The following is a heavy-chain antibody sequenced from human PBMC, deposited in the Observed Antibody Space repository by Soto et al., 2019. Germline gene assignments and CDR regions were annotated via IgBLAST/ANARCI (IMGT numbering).Heavy chain of an antibody. V-gene: IGHV2-70*01. Sequence: SGPTLVNPTQTLTLTCTFSGFSLSTSGMCVSWIRQPPGKALEWLALIDWDDDKYYSTSLKTRLTISKDTSKNQVVLTMTNMDPVDTATYYCARTDMAASGSYFGAGFDYWGQGTLVTVSS. CDR3: ARTDMAASGSYFGAGFDY. J-gene: IGHJ4*02. CDR2: IDWDDDK. D-gene: IGHD1-26*01. CDR1: GFSLSTSGMC.